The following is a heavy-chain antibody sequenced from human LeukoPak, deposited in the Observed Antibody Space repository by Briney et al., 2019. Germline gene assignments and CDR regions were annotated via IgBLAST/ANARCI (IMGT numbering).Heavy chain of an antibody. J-gene: IGHJ2*01. CDR2: INWSGST. D-gene: IGHD4-17*01. V-gene: IGHV4-39*01. CDR3: GRLDDRDFGDRGYLDL. Sequence: SETLSLTCTVSGLGFGHLIYYWGWIRQPPGKGLEWIGSINWSGSTTYNSSLKSRVSLSIDMSKNQVSLRLTSATAADTAVYYCGRLDDRDFGDRGYLDLWGRGTLVTVSS. CDR1: GLGFGHLIYY.